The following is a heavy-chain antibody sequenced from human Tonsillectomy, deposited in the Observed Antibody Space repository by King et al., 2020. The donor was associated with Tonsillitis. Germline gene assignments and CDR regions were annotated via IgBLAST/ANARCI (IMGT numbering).Heavy chain of an antibody. D-gene: IGHD2-15*01. Sequence: VQLVESGGGVVQPQRSLRLSCAASGFTLNHYAMHWVRRAPGEGLEWVATIWADGTEKYYADSLKGRFSISRDNFKNTVSLQMNSLRDEDTAVYYSARPARDCSGGYCYTPFSFHFWGQGTLVTVSS. CDR1: GFTLNHYA. CDR2: IWADGTEK. V-gene: IGHV3-33*01. J-gene: IGHJ4*02. CDR3: ARPARDCSGGYCYTPFSFHF.